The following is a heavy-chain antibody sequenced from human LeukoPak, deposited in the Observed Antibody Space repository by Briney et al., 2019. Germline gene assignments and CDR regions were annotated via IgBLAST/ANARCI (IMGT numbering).Heavy chain of an antibody. V-gene: IGHV3-74*01. CDR1: GFTFSDFW. CDR3: ATGPYSAFEM. D-gene: IGHD2-21*01. Sequence: PGGSLRLSCAASGFTFSDFWMHWVRQAPGGGLVWVSRVKGDEISTLYADSVKGRFTIPRDNAKNTLYLQMNSLRADDTALYYCATGPYSAFEMWGQGTMVTVSS. CDR2: VKGDEIST. J-gene: IGHJ3*02.